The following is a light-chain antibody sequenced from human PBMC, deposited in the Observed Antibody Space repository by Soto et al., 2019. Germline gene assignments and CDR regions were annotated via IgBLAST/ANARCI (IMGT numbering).Light chain of an antibody. J-gene: IGKJ1*01. CDR3: QQRSNWPTWT. Sequence: EIVFTQSPGTLSLSPGERATLSCRASQSVSSSYLAWYQQKPGQAPRLLIYDASNRATGIPARFSGSGSGTDFTLTISSLEPEDFAVYYCQQRSNWPTWTFGQGTKVDI. CDR1: QSVSSSY. V-gene: IGKV3D-20*02. CDR2: DAS.